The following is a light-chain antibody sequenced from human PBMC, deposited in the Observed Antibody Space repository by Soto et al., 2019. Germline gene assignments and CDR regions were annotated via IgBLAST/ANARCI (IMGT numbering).Light chain of an antibody. V-gene: IGKV3-15*01. CDR2: GAS. CDR3: QQYNSWPRT. Sequence: EIVMTQFPATLSVSPGERATLSCRASQSVSRNLAWYQQKPGQAPRLLIYGASTRATGFPARFSGSGSGTEFTLTISSLQSEDFAVYYCQQYNSWPRTFGQGTKVDIK. CDR1: QSVSRN. J-gene: IGKJ1*01.